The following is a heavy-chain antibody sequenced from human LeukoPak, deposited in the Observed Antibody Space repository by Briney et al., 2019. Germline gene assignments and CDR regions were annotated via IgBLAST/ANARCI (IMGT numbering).Heavy chain of an antibody. CDR2: IKSDGKT. V-gene: IGHV3-74*01. CDR1: GFTFSRYW. CDR3: ARAPSEVGGYYPEYFRH. J-gene: IGHJ1*01. Sequence: GGSLRLSCEASGFTFSRYWMRWVRQAPGKGLVWASRIKSDGKTNYADSVKGRFTISRDNAKNTVSLQMDSLRAEDTGVYYCARAPSEVGGYYPEYFRHWGQGTLVTVSS. D-gene: IGHD3-22*01.